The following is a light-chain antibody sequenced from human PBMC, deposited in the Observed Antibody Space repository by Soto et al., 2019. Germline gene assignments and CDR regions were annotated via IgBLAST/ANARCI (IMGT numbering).Light chain of an antibody. CDR3: AAWDDSLSGAV. Sequence: QSVLTQPPSASGTPGQRVSISCSGSSSNIGSNYVCWYQQLPGTAPKLLIYRNNQRPSGVPDRLSGSKSDTSASLAISGLRSEDEADYYCAAWDDSLSGAVFGGGTQLTVL. CDR2: RNN. V-gene: IGLV1-47*01. J-gene: IGLJ7*01. CDR1: SSNIGSNY.